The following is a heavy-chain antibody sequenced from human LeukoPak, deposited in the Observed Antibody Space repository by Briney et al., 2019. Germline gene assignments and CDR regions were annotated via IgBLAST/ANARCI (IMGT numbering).Heavy chain of an antibody. Sequence: GGSLRLSCVGSGFIFGGYTMNWVRQAPGKGLEWLSYISPSGGNRFYADSVKGRFTISRDNAKNSVFLQMNDLRAGDTALYYCASRRSGWPNDAFDIWGQGTMVIVTS. CDR1: GFIFGGYT. V-gene: IGHV3-48*04. J-gene: IGHJ3*02. CDR2: ISPSGGNR. CDR3: ASRRSGWPNDAFDI. D-gene: IGHD6-19*01.